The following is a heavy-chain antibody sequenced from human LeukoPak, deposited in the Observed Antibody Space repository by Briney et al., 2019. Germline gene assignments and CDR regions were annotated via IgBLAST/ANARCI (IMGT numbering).Heavy chain of an antibody. J-gene: IGHJ6*02. Sequence: ASVKVSCKASGYTFTSYYMHWVRQAPGQGLEWMGIINPSGGSTSYAQKFQGRVTMTRDMSTSTVYMELSSLRSEDTAMYYCARHSGYGDYAYYYYYGMDVWGQGTTVTVSS. V-gene: IGHV1-46*01. CDR3: ARHSGYGDYAYYYYYGMDV. CDR2: INPSGGST. D-gene: IGHD4-17*01. CDR1: GYTFTSYY.